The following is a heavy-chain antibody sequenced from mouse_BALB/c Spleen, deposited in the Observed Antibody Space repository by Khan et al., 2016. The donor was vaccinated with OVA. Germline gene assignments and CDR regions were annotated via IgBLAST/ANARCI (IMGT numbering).Heavy chain of an antibody. J-gene: IGHJ4*01. V-gene: IGHV1S130*01. CDR2: IHPNSGNT. CDR1: GYTFTSSW. Sequence: VQLQQSGSVLVRPGASVKLSCKASGYTFTSSWMHWAKQRPGQGLEWIGEIHPNSGNTNYNEKFKGKATLTVDTSSSTAYVDLSSLTSEDSAVYYCARWLLRGDAMDYWGQGTSVTVSS. CDR3: ARWLLRGDAMDY. D-gene: IGHD2-3*01.